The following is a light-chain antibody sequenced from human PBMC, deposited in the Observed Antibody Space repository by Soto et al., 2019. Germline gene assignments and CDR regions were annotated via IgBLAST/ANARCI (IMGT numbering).Light chain of an antibody. CDR3: QQYNDWPLT. Sequence: IVMSQVPATLSFSSWERASLSFGASHSGSTNVAWYQQKPAQAPRLLIYGASTRATGIPARFSGGGSGTEFTLAISSLQSADFAVYYCQQYNDWPLTFGGGTKVDI. CDR2: GAS. J-gene: IGKJ4*01. V-gene: IGKV3-15*01. CDR1: HSGSTN.